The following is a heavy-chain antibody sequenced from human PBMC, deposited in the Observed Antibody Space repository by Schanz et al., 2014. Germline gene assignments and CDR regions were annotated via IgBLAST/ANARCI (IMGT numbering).Heavy chain of an antibody. J-gene: IGHJ6*01. D-gene: IGHD2-2*01. V-gene: IGHV3-30-3*01. CDR3: ARDRWDIIGVPGATIQAYYYEFRMVD. CDR1: CLKKNNYA. CDR2: ISFDGSKK. Sequence: VQLVESGGGLVKDYFPERISYAVFCLKKNNYAMSWVRQAPGKGLEWVAVISFDGSKKNYADSVKDRFTISRDSSKDTLVLQVNSLRAEDTAVYCCARDRWDIIGVPGATIQAYYYEFRMVDWGGGITGDVSS.